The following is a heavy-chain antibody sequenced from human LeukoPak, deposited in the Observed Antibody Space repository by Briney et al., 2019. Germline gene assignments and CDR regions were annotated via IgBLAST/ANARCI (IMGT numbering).Heavy chain of an antibody. J-gene: IGHJ4*02. V-gene: IGHV3-9*01. CDR2: LSWNSGSL. CDR1: GFTFDDYA. CDR3: AKSSSWPYQALDY. Sequence: GGSLRLSCAASGFTFDDYAMHWVRQAPGEGLEWVSGLSWNSGSLGYADSVKGRFTISRDNAKNALYLQMNSLRAEDTALDYCAKSSSWPYQALDYLGQGTLVTGSS. D-gene: IGHD6-6*01.